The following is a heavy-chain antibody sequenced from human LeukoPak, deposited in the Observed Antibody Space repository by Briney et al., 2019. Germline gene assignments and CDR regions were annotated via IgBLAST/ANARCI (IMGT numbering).Heavy chain of an antibody. D-gene: IGHD3-22*01. Sequence: GGSLRLSCAASGFTFSSYAMTWVRQAPGKGLEGVSGIRSSGGSTYCADSVKGRFTISRDNSKNTLYLQMNSLRAEDTAVYYCAKGTLAHYYDSSGYYHLSFDYWGQGTLVTVSS. J-gene: IGHJ4*02. V-gene: IGHV3-23*01. CDR2: IRSSGGST. CDR1: GFTFSSYA. CDR3: AKGTLAHYYDSSGYYHLSFDY.